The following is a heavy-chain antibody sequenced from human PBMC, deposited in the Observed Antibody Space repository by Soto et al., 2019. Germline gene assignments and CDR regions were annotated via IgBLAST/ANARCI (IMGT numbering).Heavy chain of an antibody. CDR3: ARGREYYDSSGYHYYFDY. Sequence: PSETLSLTCTVSGGSISSYYWSWIRQPPGKGLEWIGYIYYSGSTNYNPSLKSRVTISVDTSKDQFSLKLSSVTAADTAVYYCARGREYYDSSGYHYYFDYWGQGTLVTVSS. CDR1: GGSISSYY. J-gene: IGHJ4*02. V-gene: IGHV4-59*01. D-gene: IGHD3-22*01. CDR2: IYYSGST.